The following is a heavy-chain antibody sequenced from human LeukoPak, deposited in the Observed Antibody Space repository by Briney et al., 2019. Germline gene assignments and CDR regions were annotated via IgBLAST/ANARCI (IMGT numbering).Heavy chain of an antibody. J-gene: IGHJ5*02. Sequence: GGSLRLSCAASGFTFGSYWMSWVRQAPGKGLEWVASIKQDGSEKYYVDSVKGRFTISRDNAKNSLYLQMNSLRAEDTALYYCARAPGEGWFDPWGQGTLVTVSS. V-gene: IGHV3-7*01. CDR2: IKQDGSEK. CDR3: ARAPGEGWFDP. CDR1: GFTFGSYW. D-gene: IGHD4-17*01.